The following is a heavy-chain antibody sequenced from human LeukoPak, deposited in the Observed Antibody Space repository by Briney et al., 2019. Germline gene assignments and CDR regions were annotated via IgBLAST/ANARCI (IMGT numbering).Heavy chain of an antibody. CDR2: LYYSGST. CDR3: ARVGCREGYYSSTSPDY. V-gene: IGHV4-59*01. J-gene: IGHJ4*02. CDR1: GGSISSFY. Sequence: SETLSLTCTVSGGSISSFYWTWIRQPPGKGLEWIGYLYYSGSTNYNPSLKSRVTISIDTSKNQFSLKLSSVTAADTAVYYCARVGCREGYYSSTSPDYWGQGTLVTVSS. D-gene: IGHD2-2*01.